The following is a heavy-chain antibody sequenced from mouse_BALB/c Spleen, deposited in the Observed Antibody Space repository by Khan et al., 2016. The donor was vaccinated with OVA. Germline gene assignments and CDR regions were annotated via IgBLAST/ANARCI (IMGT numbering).Heavy chain of an antibody. CDR1: GFTFSDYG. J-gene: IGHJ4*01. V-gene: IGHV5-15*02. CDR3: ARSWAMDY. Sequence: EVQLVESGGGLVQPGGSRKLSCAASGFTFSDYGMAWVRQAPGKGPEWVAFISNLAYSIYYADTVTGRFTISRENAKNTLYLDMSSLRSEDTAMYYCARSWAMDYWGQGTSGTVSS. CDR2: ISNLAYSI.